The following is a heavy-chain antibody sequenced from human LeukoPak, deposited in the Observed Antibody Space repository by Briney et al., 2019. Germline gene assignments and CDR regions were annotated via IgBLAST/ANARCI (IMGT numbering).Heavy chain of an antibody. Sequence: SETLSLTCTVSGGSISSSSYYWGWIRQPPGEGLEWIGSIFYSGNTYYNPSLKSRFTISVDTSKNQFSVNLSSVTAADTAVYYCARLSVLRFLEWSPTSRTVGDAFDIWGQGTMVAVSS. J-gene: IGHJ3*02. D-gene: IGHD3-3*01. CDR3: ARLSVLRFLEWSPTSRTVGDAFDI. V-gene: IGHV4-39*01. CDR1: GGSISSSSYY. CDR2: IFYSGNT.